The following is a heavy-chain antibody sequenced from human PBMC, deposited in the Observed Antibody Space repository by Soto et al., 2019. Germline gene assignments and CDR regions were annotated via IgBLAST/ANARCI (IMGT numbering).Heavy chain of an antibody. CDR2: INHSGST. V-gene: IGHV4-34*01. CDR1: GGSFSGYY. J-gene: IGHJ5*02. CDR3: ARVFTGVYYYDSSGYYYYWFDP. D-gene: IGHD3-22*01. Sequence: PSETLSLTCAVCGGSFSGYYWIFIRHPPCKWLEWIVEINHSGSTNYNPSLKSRVTISVDTSKNQFSLKLSSVTAADTAVYYCARVFTGVYYYDSSGYYYYWFDPWGQGTLVTVSS.